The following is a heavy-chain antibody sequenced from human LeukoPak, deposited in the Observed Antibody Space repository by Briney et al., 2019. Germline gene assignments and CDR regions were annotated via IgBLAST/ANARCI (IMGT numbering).Heavy chain of an antibody. CDR2: ISYDGSNK. J-gene: IGHJ4*02. CDR1: EFTFSSYG. V-gene: IGHV3-30*18. D-gene: IGHD3-22*01. CDR3: AKDRLGALYYYDSSGYYRLDY. Sequence: GGSLRLSCAASEFTFSSYGIHWVRQAPGKGLEWVAVISYDGSNKYYADTVKGRFTISRDNSKNTLYLQMNSLRAEDTAVYYCAKDRLGALYYYDSSGYYRLDYWGQGTLVTVSS.